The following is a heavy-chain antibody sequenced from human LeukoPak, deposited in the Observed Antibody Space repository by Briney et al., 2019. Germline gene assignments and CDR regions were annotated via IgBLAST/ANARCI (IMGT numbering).Heavy chain of an antibody. J-gene: IGHJ4*02. V-gene: IGHV4-39*01. Sequence: SETQSGNSAVSGGSSSSSSYYSGWIRQPPGKGLEWIGSIYYSGSTYYNPSLKSRVTISVDTSKNQFSLKLSSVTAADSAVYYCARLEMATINYWGQGTLVTVSS. CDR3: ARLEMATINY. CDR1: GGSSSSSSYY. D-gene: IGHD5-24*01. CDR2: IYYSGST.